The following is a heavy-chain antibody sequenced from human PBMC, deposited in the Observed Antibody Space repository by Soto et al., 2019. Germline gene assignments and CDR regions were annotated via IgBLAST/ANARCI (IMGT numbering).Heavy chain of an antibody. Sequence: QVQLVESGGGVVQPGRSLRLSCAASGFTFSSYAMHWVRQAPGKGLEWVAVISYDGSNKYYADSVKGRFTISRDNSKNTLYLQMNSLRAEDTAVYYCARDRLPQQLALPFDYWGQGTLVTVSS. V-gene: IGHV3-30-3*01. CDR2: ISYDGSNK. J-gene: IGHJ4*02. CDR1: GFTFSSYA. D-gene: IGHD6-13*01. CDR3: ARDRLPQQLALPFDY.